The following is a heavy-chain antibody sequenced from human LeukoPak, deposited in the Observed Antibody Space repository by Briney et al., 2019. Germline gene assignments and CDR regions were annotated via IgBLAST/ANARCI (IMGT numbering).Heavy chain of an antibody. CDR2: MSYDGGNK. CDR1: GFILTDYG. J-gene: IGHJ5*02. D-gene: IGHD4-17*01. Sequence: PGGSLRLSCAASGFILTDYGMHWVCQAPGKGLDWVASMSYDGGNKYYADSVKGRFTISRDNSKNTLYLQMNTLRTEDTAVYYCAKVGRNYGDYNGWFDPWGQGTLVTVSS. V-gene: IGHV3-30*18. CDR3: AKVGRNYGDYNGWFDP.